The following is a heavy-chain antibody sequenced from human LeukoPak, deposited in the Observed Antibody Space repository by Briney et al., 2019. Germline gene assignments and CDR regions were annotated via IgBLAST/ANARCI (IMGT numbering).Heavy chain of an antibody. J-gene: IGHJ5*02. CDR1: GGPISSYY. D-gene: IGHD3-10*01. CDR3: ARQSRYYGSGKGNTWFDP. CDR2: IYYSGST. V-gene: IGHV4-59*08. Sequence: SETLSLTCTVSGGPISSYYWSWIRQSPGKGLEWIGYIYYSGSTNYNPSLKSRVTISVDTSKKQFSLKLSSVTAADTAMYYCARQSRYYGSGKGNTWFDPWGQGTLVTVSS.